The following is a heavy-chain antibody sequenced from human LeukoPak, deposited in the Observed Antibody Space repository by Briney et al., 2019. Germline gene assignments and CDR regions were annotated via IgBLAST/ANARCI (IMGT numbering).Heavy chain of an antibody. D-gene: IGHD2-2*01. CDR2: ISYDGSNK. CDR1: GFTFSSYA. CDR3: ARDIYCSSTSCYYFDY. Sequence: PGGSLRLSCAASGFTFSSYAMHWVRQAPGKGLEWVAVISYDGSNKYYADSVKGRFTISRDNSKNTLYLQMNSLRAEDTAVYYCARDIYCSSTSCYYFDYWGQGTLVTVSS. V-gene: IGHV3-30*04. J-gene: IGHJ4*02.